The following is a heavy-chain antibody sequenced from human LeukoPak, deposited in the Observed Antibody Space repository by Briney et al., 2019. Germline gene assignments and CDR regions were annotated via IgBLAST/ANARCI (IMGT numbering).Heavy chain of an antibody. J-gene: IGHJ5*02. CDR3: ARDRAAADAYNWFDP. Sequence: ASVKVSCKASGYTFTVYYMHWVRQAPGQGLEWMGWINPNSGGTNYAQKFQGRVTMTRDTSISTAYMELSRLRSDDTAVYYCARDRAAADAYNWFDPWGQGTLVTVSS. CDR2: INPNSGGT. V-gene: IGHV1-2*02. D-gene: IGHD6-13*01. CDR1: GYTFTVYY.